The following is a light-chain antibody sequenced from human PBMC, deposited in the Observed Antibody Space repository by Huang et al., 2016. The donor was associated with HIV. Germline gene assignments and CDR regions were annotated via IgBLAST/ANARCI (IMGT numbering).Light chain of an antibody. J-gene: IGKJ2*01. Sequence: DIQMTQSPSSLSASVGDRVTISCRSSQSFSSSLNWYQQRPGKAPKLLIYAASSLQSGVPSRFSGSGAWTDFSLTINSLQPEDFATYYCQQSDSTPYTFGQGTKLEIK. CDR1: QSFSSS. CDR2: AAS. CDR3: QQSDSTPYT. V-gene: IGKV1-39*01.